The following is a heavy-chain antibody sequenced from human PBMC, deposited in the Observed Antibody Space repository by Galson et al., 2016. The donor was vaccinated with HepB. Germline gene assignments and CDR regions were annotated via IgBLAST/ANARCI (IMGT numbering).Heavy chain of an antibody. CDR2: IYHSGNT. D-gene: IGHD1-1*01. CDR3: ARVKVSTDVFHWFDP. J-gene: IGHJ5*02. Sequence: TLSLTCTVSGDSITRGGYYWSWIRQIPGKGLEWIGYIYHSGNTYYNPSLESRLTLSVDTSKNQFPLTLTPVTAADPATYYCARVKVSTDVFHWFDPWGQGTLVTVSS. CDR1: GDSITRGGYY. V-gene: IGHV4-31*03.